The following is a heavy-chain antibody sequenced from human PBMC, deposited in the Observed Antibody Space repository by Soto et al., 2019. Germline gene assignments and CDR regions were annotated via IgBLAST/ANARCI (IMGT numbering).Heavy chain of an antibody. D-gene: IGHD3-3*01. J-gene: IGHJ5*02. V-gene: IGHV1-18*01. CDR2: ISAYDGKT. Sequence: ASVKVSCKASGYNFNIYGINWVRQAPGQGLELMGWISAYDGKTTYAEKFQGRVTMTTDASTSTAYMGLRSLRSEDTAIYYCARDPHEYWTSYWFDPWGQGTLVTVSS. CDR3: ARDPHEYWTSYWFDP. CDR1: GYNFNIYG.